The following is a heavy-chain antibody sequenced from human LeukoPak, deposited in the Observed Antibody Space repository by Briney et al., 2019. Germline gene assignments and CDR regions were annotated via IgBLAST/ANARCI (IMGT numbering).Heavy chain of an antibody. Sequence: QPGRSLRLSCAASGFTFSSYGMHWVRQAPGKGLEWVAVISYDGSNKYYADSVKGRFTISRDNSKNTLYLQMNSLRAEDTAVYYCAQGDPYYYGSFDYWGQGTLVTVSS. D-gene: IGHD3-10*01. CDR2: ISYDGSNK. CDR3: AQGDPYYYGSFDY. CDR1: GFTFSSYG. V-gene: IGHV3-30*18. J-gene: IGHJ4*02.